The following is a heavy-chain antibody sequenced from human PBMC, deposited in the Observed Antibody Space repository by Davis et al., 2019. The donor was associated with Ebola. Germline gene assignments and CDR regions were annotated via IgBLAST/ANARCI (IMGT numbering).Heavy chain of an antibody. CDR3: TTTTVTTDY. Sequence: GESLKISCAASGFTFSDYYMSWIRQAPGKGLEWVSYISSSGSTIYYADSVKGRFTISRDNAKNSPYLQMNSLRAEDTAVYYCTTTTVTTDYWGQGTLVTVSS. V-gene: IGHV3-11*01. CDR1: GFTFSDYY. CDR2: ISSSGSTI. D-gene: IGHD4-17*01. J-gene: IGHJ4*02.